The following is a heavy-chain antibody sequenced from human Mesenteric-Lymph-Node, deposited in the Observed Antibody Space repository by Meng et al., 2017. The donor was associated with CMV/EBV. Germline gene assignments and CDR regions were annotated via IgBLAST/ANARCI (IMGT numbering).Heavy chain of an antibody. CDR3: ARPSSGTLFAPFDY. CDR1: SGSISNDGYY. Sequence: SSGSISNDGYYWSWIRQHPGKGLEWIGYTSDSGRTYNNPSLNSRLTISVYRSKNQFSLKLSSVTAADTAVYYCARPSSGTLFAPFDYWGQGTLVTVSS. D-gene: IGHD3-10*01. V-gene: IGHV4-31*02. J-gene: IGHJ4*02. CDR2: TSDSGRT.